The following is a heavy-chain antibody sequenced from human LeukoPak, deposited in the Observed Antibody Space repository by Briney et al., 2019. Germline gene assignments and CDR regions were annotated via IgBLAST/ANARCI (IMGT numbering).Heavy chain of an antibody. CDR2: ISSSGTTI. CDR1: GFTFSSNS. J-gene: IGHJ4*02. Sequence: GGSLRLSCAASGFTFSSNSMNWVRQAPGKGLEWISYISSSGTTIHYADSVRGRFSISRDNAKNSLYLQMNSLRAEDTAVYYCAKRSGPGSYFDYWGQGILVTVSS. CDR3: AKRSGPGSYFDY. D-gene: IGHD3-10*01. V-gene: IGHV3-48*01.